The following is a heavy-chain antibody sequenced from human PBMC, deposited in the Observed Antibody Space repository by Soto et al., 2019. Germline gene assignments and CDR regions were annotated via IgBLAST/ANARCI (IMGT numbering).Heavy chain of an antibody. V-gene: IGHV1-3*01. CDR3: ARVGAAAGKRYFAY. J-gene: IGHJ4*02. Sequence: QVQLVQSGAEVKKPGASVKVSCKASGYTFTSYAMHWVRQAPGQRLEWMGWINAGNGNTKYSQKFQGRVTITRDTSASTAYMELSSLRSEDTAVYYCARVGAAAGKRYFAYWGQGTLVTVSS. D-gene: IGHD6-13*01. CDR2: INAGNGNT. CDR1: GYTFTSYA.